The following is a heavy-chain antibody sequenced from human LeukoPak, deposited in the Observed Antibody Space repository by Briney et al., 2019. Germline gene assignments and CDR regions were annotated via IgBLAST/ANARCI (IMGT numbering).Heavy chain of an antibody. CDR1: GFTFSSYS. D-gene: IGHD3-16*01. J-gene: IGHJ6*02. V-gene: IGHV3-21*01. CDR3: ARDFGPYGMDV. Sequence: GGSLRLSCVASGFTFSSYSMNWVRQAPGKGLEWVSSISSSSSYIYYADSVKGRFTISRDNAMSTLYLQMNSLRAEDTAVYYCARDFGPYGMDVWGQGTTVTVSS. CDR2: ISSSSSYI.